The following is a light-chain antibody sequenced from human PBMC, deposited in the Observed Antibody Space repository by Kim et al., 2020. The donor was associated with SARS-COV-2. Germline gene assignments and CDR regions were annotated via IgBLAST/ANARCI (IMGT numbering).Light chain of an antibody. Sequence: EIVLTQSPGTVSLSPGNRATLSCRASQTVNRNYLAWYQQKPGQAPRLLIHSASSRATGIPDRFSGSGSGSDFPLTISRLEPEDFAVYYCHQYGSSSGTFGPGTKVDIK. CDR3: HQYGSSSGT. CDR2: SAS. V-gene: IGKV3-20*01. J-gene: IGKJ1*01. CDR1: QTVNRNY.